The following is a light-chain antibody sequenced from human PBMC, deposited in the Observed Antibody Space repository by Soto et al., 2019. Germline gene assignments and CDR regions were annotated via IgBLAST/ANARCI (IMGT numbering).Light chain of an antibody. V-gene: IGLV2-23*01. Sequence: QSALTQPASVSGSPGQSITISCTGTSVDVGSYNLVSWYQQHPGKAPKLMIYEGSKRPSGVSNRFSGSKSGNTASLTISGLQAEDEADYYCCSYAGSSNVVFGGGTKVTVL. CDR1: SVDVGSYNL. CDR2: EGS. J-gene: IGLJ2*01. CDR3: CSYAGSSNVV.